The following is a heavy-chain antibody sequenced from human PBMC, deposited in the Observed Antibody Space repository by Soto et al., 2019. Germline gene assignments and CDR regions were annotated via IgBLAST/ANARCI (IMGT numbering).Heavy chain of an antibody. D-gene: IGHD3-22*01. CDR2: DTYRGRA. CDR1: GVPISSSSYS. CDR3: ARHVSSYITKKAVVAQEPSWFDP. V-gene: IGHV4-39*01. Sequence: EAPSLTCTVSGVPISSSSYSWGRISQPPGAGLECMGSDTYRGRAHYNLSVTGRVTTQMDTSKHHLPLVLISVPAADTATYYCARHVSSYITKKAVVAQEPSWFDPWGPGTLVTVSS. J-gene: IGHJ5*02.